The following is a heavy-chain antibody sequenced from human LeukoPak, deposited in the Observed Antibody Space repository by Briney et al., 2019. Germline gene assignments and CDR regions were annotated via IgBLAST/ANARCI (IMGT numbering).Heavy chain of an antibody. V-gene: IGHV3-7*01. CDR1: GLTFSSYW. D-gene: IGHD6-19*01. CDR2: IKEDGSEK. Sequence: GGSLRLSCAASGLTFSSYWMNWVRQAPGKGLEWVANIKEDGSEKYYVDSVKGRFTISRDNAKNSLYLQMDSLRGEDTAVYYCARDPGGWYGGYCDYWGRGTLVTVSS. J-gene: IGHJ4*02. CDR3: ARDPGGWYGGYCDY.